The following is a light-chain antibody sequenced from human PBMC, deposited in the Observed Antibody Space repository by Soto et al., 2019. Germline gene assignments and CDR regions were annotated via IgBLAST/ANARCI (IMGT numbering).Light chain of an antibody. CDR1: QSISSSY. CDR2: GAS. CDR3: QQYGGSPIT. V-gene: IGKV3-20*01. Sequence: EIVLTQSPGTLSLSPGERATHSCRASQSISSSYLAWYQQKTGQAPRLLIYGASTRATGILDRFSGSGSGTDFTLTISRLEPEDFVVYYCQQYGGSPITFGQGTRLEIK. J-gene: IGKJ5*01.